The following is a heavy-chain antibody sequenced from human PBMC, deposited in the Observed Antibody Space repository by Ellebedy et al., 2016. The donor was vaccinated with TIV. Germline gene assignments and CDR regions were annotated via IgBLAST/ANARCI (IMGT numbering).Heavy chain of an antibody. D-gene: IGHD3/OR15-3a*01. CDR2: IWYDGFNK. V-gene: IGHV3-33*01. CDR3: ARRSTDFAFDS. Sequence: PGGSLRLSCAASGFSFSTYGMHRVRQAPGQGLEWVAVIWYDGFNKDYADSVKGRFTISRDNSKSTLYLEMKSLRVEDTAVYFCARRSTDFAFDSWGQGTLVTVSS. CDR1: GFSFSTYG. J-gene: IGHJ4*02.